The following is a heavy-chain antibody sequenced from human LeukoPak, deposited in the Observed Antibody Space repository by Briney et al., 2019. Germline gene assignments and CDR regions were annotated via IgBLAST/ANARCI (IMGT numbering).Heavy chain of an antibody. V-gene: IGHV4-34*01. D-gene: IGHD6-19*01. J-gene: IGHJ6*03. Sequence: SETLSLTCTVSGGSISGYYWSWIRQPPGKGLEWIGEINHSGSTNYNPSLKSRVTISVDTSKNQFSLKLSSVTAADTAVYYCARGQWLVGRTFYYYYYYMDVWGKGTTVTVSS. CDR2: INHSGST. CDR1: GGSISGYY. CDR3: ARGQWLVGRTFYYYYYYMDV.